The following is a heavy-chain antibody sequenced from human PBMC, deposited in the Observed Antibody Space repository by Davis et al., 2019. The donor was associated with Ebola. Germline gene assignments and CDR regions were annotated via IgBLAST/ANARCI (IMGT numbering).Heavy chain of an antibody. CDR3: ARDRGGHSGYDYSATFDY. CDR2: ISAYNGKT. J-gene: IGHJ4*02. D-gene: IGHD5-12*01. V-gene: IGHV1-18*01. Sequence: ASVKVSCKASGYTFSSYGISWVRQAPGQGLEWMGWISAYNGKTNYAQKLQGRVTMTTDTSTNTAYMELRSLTSDDTAVYYCARDRGGHSGYDYSATFDYWGQGTLVTVSS. CDR1: GYTFSSYG.